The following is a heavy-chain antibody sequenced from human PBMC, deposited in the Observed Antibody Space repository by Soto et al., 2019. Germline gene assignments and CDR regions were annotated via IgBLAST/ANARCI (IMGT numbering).Heavy chain of an antibody. V-gene: IGHV3-30*18. CDR1: GFTFSSYG. J-gene: IGHJ6*02. CDR3: AKELGFWDYYYYGLDD. Sequence: LRLSCAASGFTFSSYGMHWVRQAPGKGLEWVAVISYDGSNKYYADSVKGRFTISRDNSKNTLYLQMNSLRAEDTAVYYCAKELGFWDYYYYGLDDWGQGTTVTVSS. CDR2: ISYDGSNK. D-gene: IGHD3-10*01.